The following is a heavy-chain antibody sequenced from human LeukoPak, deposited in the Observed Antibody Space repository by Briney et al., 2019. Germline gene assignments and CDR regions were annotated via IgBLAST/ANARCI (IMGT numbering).Heavy chain of an antibody. D-gene: IGHD2-15*01. CDR3: AKAPGGSCYSSFDY. V-gene: IGHV3-23*01. J-gene: IGHJ4*02. CDR1: GFTFDNYA. Sequence: GGSLRLSCATSGFTFDNYAMTWVRQAPGKGLEWVSVICGIGASGASTYSADSVKGRFTMSGDNSKSTLYLQMNNLKVEDTALYYCAKAPGGSCYSSFDYWGRGTLVTVSS. CDR2: ICGIGASGAST.